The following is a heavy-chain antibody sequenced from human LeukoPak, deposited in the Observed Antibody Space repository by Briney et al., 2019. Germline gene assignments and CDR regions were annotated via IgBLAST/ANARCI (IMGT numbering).Heavy chain of an antibody. Sequence: GGSLRLSCAASGFTFSTYWMSWVRQAPGKGLEWVANINEEGNDKRYVDSVKGRFTISRDNVKNSLYLQMNSLRAEDTAVYYCARDKIRIMGAGSDHWGQGTLVTVSS. J-gene: IGHJ4*02. CDR1: GFTFSTYW. CDR2: INEEGNDK. CDR3: ARDKIRIMGAGSDH. D-gene: IGHD1-1*01. V-gene: IGHV3-7*01.